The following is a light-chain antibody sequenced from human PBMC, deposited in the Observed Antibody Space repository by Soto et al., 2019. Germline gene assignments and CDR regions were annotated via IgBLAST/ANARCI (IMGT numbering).Light chain of an antibody. Sequence: QTVVTQEPSISVSPGGTVTLTCGLSSGSVSTSYFPSWYQQTPGQAPRTLIYNTNTRSSGVPDRFSGSILGGKAALTITGAQADDESHYFCLLFMSSATCVFGGGTKVTVL. CDR2: NTN. J-gene: IGLJ3*02. CDR1: SGSVSTSYF. V-gene: IGLV8-61*01. CDR3: LLFMSSATCV.